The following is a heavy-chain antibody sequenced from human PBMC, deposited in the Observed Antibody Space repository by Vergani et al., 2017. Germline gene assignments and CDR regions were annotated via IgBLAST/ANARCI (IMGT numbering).Heavy chain of an antibody. CDR2: ISSSSSTI. Sequence: EVQLVESGGGLVQPGGSLRLSCAASGFTFSSYSMNWVRQAPGKGLEWVSYISSSSSTIYYADSVKGRFTISRDNAKNSLYLQMNSLRDEDTAVYYCARVGVLRFLEWLSHFDCWGQGTLVTVSS. D-gene: IGHD3-3*01. V-gene: IGHV3-48*02. CDR3: ARVGVLRFLEWLSHFDC. CDR1: GFTFSSYS. J-gene: IGHJ4*02.